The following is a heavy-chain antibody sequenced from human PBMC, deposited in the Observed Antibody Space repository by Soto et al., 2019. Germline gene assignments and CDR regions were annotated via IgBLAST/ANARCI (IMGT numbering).Heavy chain of an antibody. CDR1: GFTFSSYE. Sequence: GGSLRLSCAASGFTFSSYEMNWVRQAPGKGLEWVSYISSSGSTIYYADSVKGRFTISRDNAKNSLYLQMNSLRAEDTAVYYCARELYSSSEGYYYGMDVWGQQGTVAVSS. CDR3: ARELYSSSEGYYYGMDV. J-gene: IGHJ6*01. CDR2: ISSSGSTI. V-gene: IGHV3-48*03. D-gene: IGHD6-6*01.